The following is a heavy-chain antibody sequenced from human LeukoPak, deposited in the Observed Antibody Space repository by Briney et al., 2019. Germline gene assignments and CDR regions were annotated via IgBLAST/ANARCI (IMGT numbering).Heavy chain of an antibody. CDR3: TKGTY. CDR1: GFTFSNAW. Sequence: PGGSLRLSCAASGFTFSNAWMSGVRQAPGKGREGVGRIKRKSDGSTTDYAAPVKGRFTISRDDSKNTLYLQMNSLKTEDTAVYYCTKGTYWGQGTLVTVSS. J-gene: IGHJ4*02. CDR2: IKRKSDGSTT. V-gene: IGHV3-15*01.